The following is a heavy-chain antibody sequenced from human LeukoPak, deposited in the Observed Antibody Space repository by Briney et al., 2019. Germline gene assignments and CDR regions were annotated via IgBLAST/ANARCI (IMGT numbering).Heavy chain of an antibody. CDR2: MNPNSGNT. CDR3: ARAISSSSWLWIVDYYFDY. J-gene: IGHJ4*02. D-gene: IGHD6-13*01. CDR1: GYTFTSYD. Sequence: GASVKVSCKASGYTFTSYDINWVRQATGQGLEWMGWMNPNSGNTGYAQKFQGRVTMTRNTSISTAYMELSSLRSEDTAVYYCARAISSSSWLWIVDYYFDYWGQGTLVTVSS. V-gene: IGHV1-8*01.